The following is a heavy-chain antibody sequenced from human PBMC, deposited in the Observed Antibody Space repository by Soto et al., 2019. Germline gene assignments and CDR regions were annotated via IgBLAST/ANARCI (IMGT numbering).Heavy chain of an antibody. Sequence: ASVXVAFRASWYTLTRYGIMFLQQAPVQGLDWMGWISAYNGDTKYAQDLQGRVTMTKEKSTSTAYLELRRLRSEETAVYYCPRPSGGSYNTYYFYYGMEVCGQRTTV. D-gene: IGHD2-15*01. CDR2: ISAYNGDT. CDR1: WYTLTRYG. J-gene: IGHJ6*01. CDR3: PRPSGGSYNTYYFYYGMEV. V-gene: IGHV1-18*01.